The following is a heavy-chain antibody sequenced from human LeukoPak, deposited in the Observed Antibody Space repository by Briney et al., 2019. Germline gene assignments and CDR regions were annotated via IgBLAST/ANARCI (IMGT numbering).Heavy chain of an antibody. CDR2: IIPIFGTA. CDR1: GGTFSSYA. Sequence: SVKVSCKASGGTFSSYAISWVRQAPGQGLEWMGGIIPIFGTANYAQKFQGRVTITADESTSTAYMELSSQRSEDTAVYYCARDNASIFGVVIIPVGYYGMDVWGQGTTVTVSS. J-gene: IGHJ6*02. D-gene: IGHD3-3*01. V-gene: IGHV1-69*13. CDR3: ARDNASIFGVVIIPVGYYGMDV.